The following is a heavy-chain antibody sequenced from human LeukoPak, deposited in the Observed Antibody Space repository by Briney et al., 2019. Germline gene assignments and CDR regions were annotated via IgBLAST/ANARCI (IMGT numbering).Heavy chain of an antibody. Sequence: GSLRLSCAASGFTFSSYAMHWVRQAPGKGLEWVANIKQDGSEKYYVDSVKGRFTISRDNAKNSLYLQVNSLRAEDTAVYYCARDDDYGDPGYFDYWGQGTLVTVSS. CDR1: GFTFSSYA. CDR2: IKQDGSEK. J-gene: IGHJ4*02. D-gene: IGHD4-17*01. V-gene: IGHV3-7*01. CDR3: ARDDDYGDPGYFDY.